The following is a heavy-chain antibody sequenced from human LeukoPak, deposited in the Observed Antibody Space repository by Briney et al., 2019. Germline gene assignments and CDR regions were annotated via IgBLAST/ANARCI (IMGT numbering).Heavy chain of an antibody. CDR3: AKDSSEGGWSGYFDY. CDR2: ISGSGGST. J-gene: IGHJ4*02. V-gene: IGHV3-23*01. Sequence: GGSLRLSCAASGFTFSSYGMSWVRQAPGKGLEWVSAISGSGGSTYYADSVKGRFTISRDNSQNTLYLQMNSLRAEDTAVYYCAKDSSEGGWSGYFDYWGQGTLVTVSS. D-gene: IGHD3-3*01. CDR1: GFTFSSYG.